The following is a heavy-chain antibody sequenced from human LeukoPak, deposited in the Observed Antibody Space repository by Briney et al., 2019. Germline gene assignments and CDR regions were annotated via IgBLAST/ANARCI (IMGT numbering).Heavy chain of an antibody. CDR1: GGTFSSYA. CDR2: IIPIFGTA. D-gene: IGHD2-15*01. V-gene: IGHV1-69*13. CDR3: ARDGYCSGGSCYSKEGYYYYYMDV. J-gene: IGHJ6*03. Sequence: SVKVSCKASGGTFSSYAISWVRQAPGQGLEWMGGIIPIFGTANYAQKFQGRVTITADESTSTAYMELSSLRSEDTAVYYCARDGYCSGGSCYSKEGYYYYYMDVWGKGTTVTVSS.